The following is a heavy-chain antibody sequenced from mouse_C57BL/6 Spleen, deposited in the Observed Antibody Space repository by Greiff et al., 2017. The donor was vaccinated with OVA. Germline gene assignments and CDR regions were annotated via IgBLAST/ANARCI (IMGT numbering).Heavy chain of an antibody. CDR3: APLITTVVASFDY. CDR1: GYAFSSSW. Sequence: VTLVASGPALVKPGASVKISCKASGYAFSSSWMNWVKQRPGKGLEWIGRIYPGDGDTNYNGKFKGKATLTADKSSSTAYMQLSSLTSEDSAVYFCAPLITTVVASFDYWGQGTTLTVSS. J-gene: IGHJ2*01. CDR2: IYPGDGDT. D-gene: IGHD1-1*01. V-gene: IGHV1-82*01.